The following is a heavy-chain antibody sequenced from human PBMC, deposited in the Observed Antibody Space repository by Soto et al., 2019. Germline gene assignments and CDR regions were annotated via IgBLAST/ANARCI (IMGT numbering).Heavy chain of an antibody. CDR2: ISYDGSNK. D-gene: IGHD6-19*01. Sequence: PGGSLRLSCAASGFTFSSYGMHWVRQAPGKGLEWVAVISYDGSNKYYADSVKGRFTISRDNSKNTLYLQMNSLRAEDTAVYYCAKDWGGQWLVEDNWFDPWGQGTLVTVSS. CDR1: GFTFSSYG. V-gene: IGHV3-30*18. J-gene: IGHJ5*02. CDR3: AKDWGGQWLVEDNWFDP.